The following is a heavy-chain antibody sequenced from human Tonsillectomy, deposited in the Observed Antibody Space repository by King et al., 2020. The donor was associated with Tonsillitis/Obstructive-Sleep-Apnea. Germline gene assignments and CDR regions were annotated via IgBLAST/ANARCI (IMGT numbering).Heavy chain of an antibody. D-gene: IGHD6-13*01. V-gene: IGHV3-30*18. CDR1: GFTFSSYG. CDR3: AKDQIEQQLVLDYYGMDV. J-gene: IGHJ6*02. Sequence: VQLVESGGGVVQPGRSLRLSCAASGFTFSSYGMHWVRQAPGKGLEWVAVISYDGRNKYHADSVKGRFSISRDISKNTLYLQMNSPRAEDTAVYYCAKDQIEQQLVLDYYGMDVWGQGTTVTVSS. CDR2: ISYDGRNK.